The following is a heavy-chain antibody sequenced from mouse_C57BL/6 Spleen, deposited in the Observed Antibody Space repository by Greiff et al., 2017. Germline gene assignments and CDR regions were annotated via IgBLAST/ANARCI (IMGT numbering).Heavy chain of an antibody. D-gene: IGHD2-5*01. CDR1: GFTFTDYY. CDR2: IRNKANGYTT. CDR3: ARSHYYSNSYFDY. V-gene: IGHV7-3*01. Sequence: EVQLVESGGGLVQPGGSLSLSCAASGFTFTDYYMSWVRQPPGKALEWLGFIRNKANGYTTEYSASVKGRFTISSEKSQSILYRQMNALSAEDSATYYCARSHYYSNSYFDYWGQGTTRTVSS. J-gene: IGHJ2*01.